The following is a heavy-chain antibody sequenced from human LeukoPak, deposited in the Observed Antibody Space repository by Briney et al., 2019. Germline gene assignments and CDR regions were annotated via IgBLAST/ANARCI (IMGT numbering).Heavy chain of an antibody. CDR2: ISYDGSNK. Sequence: PGRSLRLSCAASGFTFSSYAMHWVRQAPGKGLEWVAVISYDGSNKYYADSVKGRFTISRDNSKNTLYLQMNSLRAEDTAVYYCARERRDGYKKGYFDYWGQGTLVTVSS. CDR1: GFTFSSYA. J-gene: IGHJ4*02. V-gene: IGHV3-30-3*01. D-gene: IGHD5-24*01. CDR3: ARERRDGYKKGYFDY.